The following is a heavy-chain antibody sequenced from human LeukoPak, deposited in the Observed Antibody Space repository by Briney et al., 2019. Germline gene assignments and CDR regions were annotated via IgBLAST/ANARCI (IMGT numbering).Heavy chain of an antibody. CDR3: AKSVPTRGWYFDL. V-gene: IGHV3-23*01. CDR1: GFTFSNYA. CDR2: ISGSGAGT. J-gene: IGHJ2*01. Sequence: GGSLRLSCAASGFTFSNYAMSWVRQAPGKGLEWVSGISGSGAGTYYADSVKGRFTISGDNSKNTLYLQMNSLRAEDTAVYYCAKSVPTRGWYFDLWGRGTLVTVSS.